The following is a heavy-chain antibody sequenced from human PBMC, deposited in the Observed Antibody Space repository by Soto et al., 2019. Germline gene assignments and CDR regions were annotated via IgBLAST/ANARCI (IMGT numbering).Heavy chain of an antibody. CDR2: IVVGSGNT. D-gene: IGHD3-3*01. CDR3: AAGRITIFGVVAYGMDV. Sequence: SVKVSCKASGFTFTSSAVQWVRQARGQRLEWIGWIVVGSGNTNYAQKFQERVTITRDMSTSTAYMELSSLRSEDTAVYYCAAGRITIFGVVAYGMDVWGQGTPVSVSS. V-gene: IGHV1-58*01. J-gene: IGHJ6*02. CDR1: GFTFTSSA.